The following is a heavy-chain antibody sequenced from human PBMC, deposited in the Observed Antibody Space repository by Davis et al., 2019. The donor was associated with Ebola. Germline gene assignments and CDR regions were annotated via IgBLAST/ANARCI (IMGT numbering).Heavy chain of an antibody. J-gene: IGHJ6*02. CDR2: ISYDGSNK. V-gene: IGHV3-30-3*01. D-gene: IGHD6-19*01. Sequence: GESLKISCAASGFTFSSYAMHWVRQAPGKGLEWVAVISYDGSNKYYADSVKGRFTISRDNSKNTLYLQMNSLRAEDTAVYYCARDLLGEQWLVLYYGMDVWGQGTTVTVSS. CDR1: GFTFSSYA. CDR3: ARDLLGEQWLVLYYGMDV.